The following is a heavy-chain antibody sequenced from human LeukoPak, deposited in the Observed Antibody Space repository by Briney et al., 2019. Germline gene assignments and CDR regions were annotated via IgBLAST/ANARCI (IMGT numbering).Heavy chain of an antibody. J-gene: IGHJ6*02. CDR3: ARDRGAGSNYYYYGMDV. V-gene: IGHV1-46*01. D-gene: IGHD1-26*01. Sequence: ASVKVSCKASGHTFTSYYMHWVRQAPGQGLEWMGIINPSGGSTSYAQKFQGRVTMTRDTSTSTVYMELSSLRSEDTAVYYCARDRGAGSNYYYYGMDVWGQGTTVTVSS. CDR1: GHTFTSYY. CDR2: INPSGGST.